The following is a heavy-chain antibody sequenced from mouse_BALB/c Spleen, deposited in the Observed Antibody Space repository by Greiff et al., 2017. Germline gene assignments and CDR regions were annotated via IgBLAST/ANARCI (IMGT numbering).Heavy chain of an antibody. V-gene: IGHV5-17*02. D-gene: IGHD2-4*01. CDR2: ISSGSSTI. CDR1: GFTFSSFG. CDR3: ARSGYDYVSYFDY. Sequence: EVQGVESGGGLVQPGGSRKLSCAASGFTFSSFGMHWVRQAPEKGLEWVAYISSGSSTIYYADTVKGRFTISRDNPKNTLFLQMTSLRSEDTAMYYCARSGYDYVSYFDYWGQGTTLTVSS. J-gene: IGHJ2*01.